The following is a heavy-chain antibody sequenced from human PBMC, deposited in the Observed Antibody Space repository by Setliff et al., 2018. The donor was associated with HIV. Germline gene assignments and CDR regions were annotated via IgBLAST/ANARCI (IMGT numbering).Heavy chain of an antibody. CDR3: ARDYFDSSAYHYGFGAFDI. CDR1: GYTFTSYY. D-gene: IGHD3-22*01. CDR2: INPSGGSA. J-gene: IGHJ3*02. Sequence: ASVKVSCKASGYTFTSYYLHWVRQAPGQGLEWMGMINPSGGSASYAQKFQGRVTMSRDTSTSTVYMELSSLRSEDTAVYYRARDYFDSSAYHYGFGAFDIWGQGTMVTVSS. V-gene: IGHV1-46*01.